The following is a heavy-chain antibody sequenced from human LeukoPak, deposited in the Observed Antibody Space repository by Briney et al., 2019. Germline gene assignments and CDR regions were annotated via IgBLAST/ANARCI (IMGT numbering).Heavy chain of an antibody. CDR1: GGSNSSYY. D-gene: IGHD5-18*01. CDR3: AREDYSYGPAGFDY. V-gene: IGHV4-59*01. J-gene: IGHJ4*02. CDR2: IYYSGST. Sequence: PSETLSLTCTVSGGSNSSYYWSWIRQPPGKGLEWIGYIYYSGSTNYNPSLKSRVTISVDTSKNQFSLKLSSVTAADTAVYYCAREDYSYGPAGFDYWGQGTLVTVSS.